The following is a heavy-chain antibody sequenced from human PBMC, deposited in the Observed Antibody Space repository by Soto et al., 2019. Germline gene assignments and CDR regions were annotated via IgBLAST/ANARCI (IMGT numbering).Heavy chain of an antibody. V-gene: IGHV3-7*03. D-gene: IGHD1-26*01. J-gene: IGHJ4*02. Sequence: QPGGSLRLSCLVSGFTFSTYWMSWVRQAPGKGLEWVANIKEDGSEKYYLDSVKGRFTIYRDNAKNSLYLQMNSLRAEDTAVYYCARDKVVGPTTLDYWGPGTLVTVSS. CDR3: ARDKVVGPTTLDY. CDR1: GFTFSTYW. CDR2: IKEDGSEK.